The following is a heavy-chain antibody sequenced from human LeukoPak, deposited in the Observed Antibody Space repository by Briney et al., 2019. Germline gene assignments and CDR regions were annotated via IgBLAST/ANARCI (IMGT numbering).Heavy chain of an antibody. CDR2: IYSRVYT. CDR1: GDSISTYY. V-gene: IGHV4-59*12. CDR3: ASIAVAGRGY. Sequence: SETLSLTCTVSGDSISTYYWSWIRQPPGKGLEWIGYIYSRVYTNYNPSLKSRVTISVDTSKNQFSLKLSSVTAADTAVYYCASIAVAGRGYWGQGTLVTVSS. J-gene: IGHJ4*02. D-gene: IGHD6-19*01.